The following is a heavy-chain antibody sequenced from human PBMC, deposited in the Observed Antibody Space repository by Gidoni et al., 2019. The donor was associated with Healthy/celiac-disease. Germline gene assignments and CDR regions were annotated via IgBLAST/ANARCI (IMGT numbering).Heavy chain of an antibody. CDR1: GFSLSNARMG. D-gene: IGHD6-19*01. CDR3: ARSSRVPYSSGWYCDY. Sequence: QVTLKESGPVLVKPTETLTLTCTVSGFSLSNARMGVSWIRQPPGKALEWLAHIFSNDEKSYSTSLKSRLTISKDTSKSQVVLTMTNMDLVDTATYYCARSSRVPYSSGWYCDYWGQGTLVTVSS. V-gene: IGHV2-26*01. J-gene: IGHJ4*02. CDR2: IFSNDEK.